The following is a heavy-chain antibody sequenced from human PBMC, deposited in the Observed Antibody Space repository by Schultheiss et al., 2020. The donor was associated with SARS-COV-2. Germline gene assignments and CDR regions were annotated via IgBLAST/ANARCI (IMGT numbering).Heavy chain of an antibody. CDR2: IYYSGST. J-gene: IGHJ6*03. Sequence: SETLSLTCTVSGGSISSYYWSWIRQPPGKGLEWIGYIYYSGSTNYNPSLKSRVTISVDTSKNQFSLKLSSVTAADTAVYYCARVGYCSSTSCPELVYYYYYYMDVWGKGTTVTVSS. CDR1: GGSISSYY. D-gene: IGHD2-2*01. CDR3: ARVGYCSSTSCPELVYYYYYYMDV. V-gene: IGHV4-59*01.